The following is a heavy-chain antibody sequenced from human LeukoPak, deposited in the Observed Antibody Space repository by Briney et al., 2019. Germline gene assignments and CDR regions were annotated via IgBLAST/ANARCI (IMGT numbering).Heavy chain of an antibody. CDR1: GFTFRRAA. CDR2: ITCSDDNT. J-gene: IGHJ4*02. V-gene: IGHV3-23*01. CDR3: AKGPQLGSGYHPDY. Sequence: GGSLSLSCAASGFTFRRAAMTWVRQAPAKGLQWVSTITCSDDNTYYADSVKGRFTISRDYSKSTVHLQMNSLRVDDTAIYYCAKGPQLGSGYHPDYWGQGTLVTVSS. D-gene: IGHD6-25*01.